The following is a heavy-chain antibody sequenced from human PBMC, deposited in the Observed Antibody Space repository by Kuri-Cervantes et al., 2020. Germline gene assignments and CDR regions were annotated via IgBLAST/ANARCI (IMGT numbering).Heavy chain of an antibody. CDR1: GFTFSSYS. CDR2: ISSSSSYI. CDR3: ARDDVGWFDP. V-gene: IGHV3-21*01. Sequence: GESLKISCAASGFTFSSYSMNWVRQAPGKGLGWVSSISSSSSYIYYADSVKGRFTISSDNAKNSLYLQMNSLRAEDTAVYYCARDDVGWFDPWGQGTLVTVSS. J-gene: IGHJ5*02.